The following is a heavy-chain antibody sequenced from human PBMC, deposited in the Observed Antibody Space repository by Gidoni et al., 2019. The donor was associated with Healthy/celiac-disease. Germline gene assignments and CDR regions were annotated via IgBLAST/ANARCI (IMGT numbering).Heavy chain of an antibody. J-gene: IGHJ4*02. D-gene: IGHD6-19*01. Sequence: QVQLVESGGGVVQPGRSLRLSCAASGFTFSSDGMHWVRQAPGKGLEWVAVIWYDGSNKYYADSVKGRFTIARDNSKNTLYLQMNSLRAEDTAVYYCARDTPSSGWYKLDYWGQGTLVTVSS. V-gene: IGHV3-33*01. CDR2: IWYDGSNK. CDR3: ARDTPSSGWYKLDY. CDR1: GFTFSSDG.